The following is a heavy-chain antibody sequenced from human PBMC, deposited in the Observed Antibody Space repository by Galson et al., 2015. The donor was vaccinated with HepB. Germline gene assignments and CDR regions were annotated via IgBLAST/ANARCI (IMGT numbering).Heavy chain of an antibody. V-gene: IGHV1-69*06. CDR2: IIPIFGTA. CDR3: ARDLTIFGVSIGAYYYYGMDV. Sequence: SCKASGGTFSSYNISWARQAPGQGLEWMGGIIPIFGTANYAQKFQGRVTITADKSTSTAYMELSSLRSEDTAVYYCARDLTIFGVSIGAYYYYGMDVWGQGTTVTVSS. D-gene: IGHD3-3*01. CDR1: GGTFSSYN. J-gene: IGHJ6*02.